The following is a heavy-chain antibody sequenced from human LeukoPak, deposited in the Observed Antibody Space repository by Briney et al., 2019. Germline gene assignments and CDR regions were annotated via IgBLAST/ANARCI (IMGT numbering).Heavy chain of an antibody. D-gene: IGHD5-24*01. CDR3: ARGVRWLQLSYFDY. J-gene: IGHJ4*02. V-gene: IGHV4-31*03. Sequence: SETLSLTCPVSSGSISSGVYYWSWIRQHPGKGLEWIGYIYYSGSTYYNPSLKSRVTISVDTSKNQFSLKLSSVTAADTAVYYCARGVRWLQLSYFDYWGQGTLVTVSS. CDR1: SGSISSGVYY. CDR2: IYYSGST.